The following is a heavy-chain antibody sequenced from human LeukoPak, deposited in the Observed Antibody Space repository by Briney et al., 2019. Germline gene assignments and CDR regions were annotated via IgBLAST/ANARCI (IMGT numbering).Heavy chain of an antibody. D-gene: IGHD1-14*01. CDR1: GFTVSYNY. J-gene: IGHJ4*01. CDR3: ARGGYNTSYYFDF. Sequence: PGGSLRLSCAASGFTVSYNYMSWVRQAPGKGLEWVSIVYRGGSTYYADSVKGRFTISRDNSKNTLYLEMNSLRAEDTAIYYCARGGYNTSYYFDFWGQGTLVTVSS. V-gene: IGHV3-53*01. CDR2: VYRGGST.